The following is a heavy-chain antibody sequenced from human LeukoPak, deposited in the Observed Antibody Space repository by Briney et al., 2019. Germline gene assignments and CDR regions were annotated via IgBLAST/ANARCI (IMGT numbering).Heavy chain of an antibody. Sequence: GGSLRLSCAASGFTFSSYAMSWVRQAPGKGLEWVSAISGSGGSTYYADSVKGRFTISRDNSKNTLYLQMNSLRAEDTAVYYCAKDLFYDILTGLFYWGQGTLVTVSS. CDR3: AKDLFYDILTGLFY. CDR1: GFTFSSYA. V-gene: IGHV3-23*01. D-gene: IGHD3-9*01. J-gene: IGHJ4*02. CDR2: ISGSGGST.